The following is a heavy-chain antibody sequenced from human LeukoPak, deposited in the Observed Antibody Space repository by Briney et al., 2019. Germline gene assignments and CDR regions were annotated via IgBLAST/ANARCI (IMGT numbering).Heavy chain of an antibody. CDR1: GDSFSLYY. J-gene: IGHJ3*02. CDR2: MYYSGST. CDR3: ARGMFAFDI. Sequence: PSETLSLTCTVSGDSFSLYYWSWIRQPPGKGLEWIGNMYYSGSTTYNPSLKSRITLSVDTSKNQFSLKLSSVTAADTAVYYCARGMFAFDIWGQGTMVTVSS. V-gene: IGHV4-59*01. D-gene: IGHD3-10*02.